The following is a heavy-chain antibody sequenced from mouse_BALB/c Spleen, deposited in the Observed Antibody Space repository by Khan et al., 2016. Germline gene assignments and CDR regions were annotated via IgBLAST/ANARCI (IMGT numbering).Heavy chain of an antibody. Sequence: EVQLQESGPGLVKPSQSLSLTCTVTGYSITSDYAWNWIRQFPGNKLEWMGYISYSGNTTYNPSLKSRISITRDTSKNQFFLQLNSVTTEDTAAYYCTRSAAATHYFADWGEGTMVTVSA. CDR3: TRSAAATHYFAD. CDR1: GYSITSDYA. V-gene: IGHV3-2*02. D-gene: IGHD6-1*01. CDR2: ISYSGNT. J-gene: IGHJ3*01.